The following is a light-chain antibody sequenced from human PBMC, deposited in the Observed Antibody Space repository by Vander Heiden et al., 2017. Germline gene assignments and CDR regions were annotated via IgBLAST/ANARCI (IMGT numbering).Light chain of an antibody. CDR2: RNN. V-gene: IGLV10-54*04. CDR3: SAWDSSLSAHV. Sequence: QAGLTQLPSVSTGLRQTATLTCTGNSNNVGNQGAAWLQQHQGHPPKLLSYRNNNRPSGISERFSASRSGNTASLTITGLQPEDEADYYCSAWDSSLSAHVFGTGTKVTVL. CDR1: SNNVGNQG. J-gene: IGLJ1*01.